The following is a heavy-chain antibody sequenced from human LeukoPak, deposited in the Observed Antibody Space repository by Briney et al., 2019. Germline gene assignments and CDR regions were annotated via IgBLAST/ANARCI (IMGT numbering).Heavy chain of an antibody. V-gene: IGHV3-23*01. J-gene: IGHJ4*02. CDR3: AIDSLPGIAAAGTDY. D-gene: IGHD6-13*01. CDR2: ISGSGGST. Sequence: GRSLRLSCAASGFTFSSYALSWVRQAPGKGLEWVSAISGSGGSTYYADSVKGRFTISRDNSKNTLYLQMNSLRAEDTAVYYCAIDSLPGIAAAGTDYWGQGTLVTVSS. CDR1: GFTFSSYA.